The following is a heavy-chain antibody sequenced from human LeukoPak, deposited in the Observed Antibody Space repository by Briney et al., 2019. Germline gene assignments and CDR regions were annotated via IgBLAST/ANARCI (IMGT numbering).Heavy chain of an antibody. V-gene: IGHV1-8*01. Sequence: ASVKVSCKASGYTFTTHDINWVRQATGQGLEWLVWMSPNSGDTGCAQKFQGRVTMTSDSSISTAYMELSSLRSEDTAIYYCVRTPPNWGFDYWGQGTLVTVSS. CDR1: GYTFTTHD. CDR3: VRTPPNWGFDY. J-gene: IGHJ4*02. D-gene: IGHD7-27*01. CDR2: MSPNSGDT.